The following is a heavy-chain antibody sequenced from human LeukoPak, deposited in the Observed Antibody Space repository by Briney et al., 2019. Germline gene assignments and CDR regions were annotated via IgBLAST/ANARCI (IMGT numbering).Heavy chain of an antibody. CDR1: GGSISSTSYY. Sequence: PSETLSLTCTVSGGSISSTSYYWGWIRQPPGKGLEWIGSIYYSGSTYYNPSLKSRVTISVDTSKNQFSPKLSSVTAADTAVYYCASLRNPGYSSSWTPFDYWGQGTLVTVSS. D-gene: IGHD6-13*01. CDR2: IYYSGST. CDR3: ASLRNPGYSSSWTPFDY. V-gene: IGHV4-39*01. J-gene: IGHJ4*02.